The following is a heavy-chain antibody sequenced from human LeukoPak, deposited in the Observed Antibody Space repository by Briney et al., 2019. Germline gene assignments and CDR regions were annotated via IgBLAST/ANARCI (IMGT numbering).Heavy chain of an antibody. V-gene: IGHV3-20*04. Sequence: GGSLRLSCAASGFTFDDYGTSWDRQAQGRGVEWVSGINWNGGSTVYADSVKGGFTISRDNAKNSLYLQMNSLRAEDTALYYCAREVEGVVVVAATPGEYPHYYYMDVWGKGTTVTVSS. CDR3: AREVEGVVVVAATPGEYPHYYYMDV. D-gene: IGHD2-15*01. CDR1: GFTFDDYG. J-gene: IGHJ6*03. CDR2: INWNGGST.